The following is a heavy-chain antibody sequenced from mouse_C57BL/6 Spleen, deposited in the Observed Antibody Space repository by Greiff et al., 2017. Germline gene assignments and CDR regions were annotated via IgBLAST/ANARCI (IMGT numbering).Heavy chain of an antibody. CDR3: ATGYDYDPFDY. CDR1: GFTFSDYG. J-gene: IGHJ2*01. CDR2: ISSGSSTI. Sequence: EVKVVESGGGLVKPGGSLKLSCAASGFTFSDYGMHWVRQAPEKGLEWVAYISSGSSTIYYADTVKGRFTISRDNAKNTLFLQMTSLRSEDTAMYYCATGYDYDPFDYWGQGTTLTVSS. D-gene: IGHD2-4*01. V-gene: IGHV5-17*01.